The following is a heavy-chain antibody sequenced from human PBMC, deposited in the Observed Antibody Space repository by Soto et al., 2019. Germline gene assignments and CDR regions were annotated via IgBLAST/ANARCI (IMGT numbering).Heavy chain of an antibody. CDR3: APRPGYSSSWYSD. V-gene: IGHV3-66*01. CDR1: GFTLSSDY. J-gene: IGHJ4*02. D-gene: IGHD6-13*01. Sequence: GGSLRLSCAASGFTLSSDYMSWVRQAPGKGLAWGSGIYSAVSTEYSDTMKGRFTISRDNSKNTLYLQMNSLRAEDTAVYYCAPRPGYSSSWYSDWGQGTLVTVSS. CDR2: IYSAVST.